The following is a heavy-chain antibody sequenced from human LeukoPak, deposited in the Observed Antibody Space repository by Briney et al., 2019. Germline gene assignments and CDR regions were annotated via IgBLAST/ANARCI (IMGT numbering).Heavy chain of an antibody. Sequence: GASVNVSCKASGGTFSSYAISWVRQAPGQGLEWMGGIIPIFGTANYAQKFQGRVTITADKSTSTAYMELSSLRSEDTAVYYCARVVSGSGRGYYFDYWGQGTLVTVSS. J-gene: IGHJ4*02. V-gene: IGHV1-69*06. CDR3: ARVVSGSGRGYYFDY. CDR1: GGTFSSYA. D-gene: IGHD2-15*01. CDR2: IIPIFGTA.